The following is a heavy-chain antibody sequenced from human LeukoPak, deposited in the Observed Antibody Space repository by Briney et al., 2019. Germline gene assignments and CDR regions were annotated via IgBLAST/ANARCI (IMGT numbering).Heavy chain of an antibody. D-gene: IGHD3-16*02. Sequence: GGSLRLSCAASGFTFSSYAMSWVRKAPGKGLEWVSAISGSGGSTYYADSVKGRFTISRDNSKNTLYLQMNSLRAEDTAVYYCAKGTTFGGVIVTPYFDYWGQGTLVTVSS. J-gene: IGHJ4*02. CDR2: ISGSGGST. V-gene: IGHV3-23*01. CDR1: GFTFSSYA. CDR3: AKGTTFGGVIVTPYFDY.